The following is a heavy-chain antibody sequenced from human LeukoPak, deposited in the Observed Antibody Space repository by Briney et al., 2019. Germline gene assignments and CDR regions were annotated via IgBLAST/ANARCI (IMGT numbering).Heavy chain of an antibody. Sequence: SETLSLTCTVSGGSISSYYWSWIRQPPGKGLEWIGYIYYSGSTNYNPSLKSRVTISVDTSKNQFSLRLSSVTAADTALYYCATLNYPTGIWGQGTMVTVSS. CDR1: GGSISSYY. J-gene: IGHJ3*02. CDR2: IYYSGST. D-gene: IGHD1-7*01. CDR3: ATLNYPTGI. V-gene: IGHV4-59*03.